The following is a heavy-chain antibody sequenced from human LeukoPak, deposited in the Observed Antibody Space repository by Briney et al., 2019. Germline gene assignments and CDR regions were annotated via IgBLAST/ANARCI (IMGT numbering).Heavy chain of an antibody. D-gene: IGHD3/OR15-3a*01. CDR2: INPYTGHT. CDR1: GYTFTSYD. J-gene: IGHJ3*01. Sequence: ASVKVSCKASGYTFTSYDINWVRQATGQGLEWMGWINPYTGHTNSSQTFQGRVAVTTDTSTSTAYMELRSLRSDDTAVYYCARELRDSDAFDVWGQGTMVTVSS. V-gene: IGHV1-18*01. CDR3: ARELRDSDAFDV.